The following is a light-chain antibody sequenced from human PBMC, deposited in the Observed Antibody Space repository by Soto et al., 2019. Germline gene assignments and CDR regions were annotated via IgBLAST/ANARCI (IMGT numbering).Light chain of an antibody. V-gene: IGLV2-23*02. Sequence: QSVLTQPASVSASPGQSITISCTGTNSDFGTYNLVSWYQHHPGKAPKLIIYEVSKRPSGVSNRFSASKSGNTASLTISGLQAEDSADYYCSSYANNRVFGGGTKLTVL. CDR3: SSYANNRV. CDR2: EVS. CDR1: NSDFGTYNL. J-gene: IGLJ3*02.